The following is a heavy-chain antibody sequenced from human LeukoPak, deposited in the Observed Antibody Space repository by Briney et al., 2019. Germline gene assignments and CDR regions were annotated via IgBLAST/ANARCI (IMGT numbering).Heavy chain of an antibody. V-gene: IGHV3-30*18. CDR3: AKDSAGYSSTTPIFDY. CDR1: GFSFSNYG. J-gene: IGHJ4*02. D-gene: IGHD5-18*01. Sequence: WGSLRLSCAASGFSFSNYGMHWVRQAPGKGLEWVAVISYDGSNKYYADSVKGRFTISRDNSKNTLYLQMNSLRAEDTAVYYCAKDSAGYSSTTPIFDYWGQGTLVTVSS. CDR2: ISYDGSNK.